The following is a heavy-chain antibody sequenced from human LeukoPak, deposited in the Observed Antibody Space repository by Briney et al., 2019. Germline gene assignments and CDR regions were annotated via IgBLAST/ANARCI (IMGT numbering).Heavy chain of an antibody. D-gene: IGHD5-24*01. Sequence: PSETLSLTCTVSGASISSGSYYWSWIRQPAGKGLEWIGRIYTSGSTTYIPSLKSRVTISVDTSKNQFSLKLSSVTAADTAVYYCARDRGDGYNSGYFEYWGQGILVTVSS. CDR1: GASISSGSYY. CDR2: IYTSGST. CDR3: ARDRGDGYNSGYFEY. V-gene: IGHV4-61*02. J-gene: IGHJ4*02.